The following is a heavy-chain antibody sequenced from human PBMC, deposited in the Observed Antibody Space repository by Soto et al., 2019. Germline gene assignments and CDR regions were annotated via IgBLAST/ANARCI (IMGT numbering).Heavy chain of an antibody. CDR3: ASGYYYYYYGMDV. CDR2: IYYSGST. V-gene: IGHV4-59*01. CDR1: GGSISSYY. J-gene: IGHJ6*02. Sequence: PSETLSLTCTVSGGSISSYYWSWIRQPPGKGLEWIGYIYYSGSTNYNPSLKSRVTISVDTSKNQFSLKLSSVTAADTAVYYCASGYYYYYYGMDVWGQGTTVTVSS.